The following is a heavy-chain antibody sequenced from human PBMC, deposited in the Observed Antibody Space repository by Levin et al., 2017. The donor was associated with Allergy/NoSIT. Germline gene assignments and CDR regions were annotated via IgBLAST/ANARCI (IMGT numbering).Heavy chain of an antibody. CDR1: GGSISSGSYY. CDR3: ARAEVGSEH. CDR2: IYSSGSA. D-gene: IGHD3-10*01. V-gene: IGHV4-61*02. Sequence: SQTLSLTCTVSGGSISSGSYYWSWIRQPAAKGLEWIGRIYSSGSANYNPSLKSRVTLSVDTSKNQFSLKLSSVTAADTAVHYCARAEVGSEHWGQGTLVTVSS. J-gene: IGHJ4*02.